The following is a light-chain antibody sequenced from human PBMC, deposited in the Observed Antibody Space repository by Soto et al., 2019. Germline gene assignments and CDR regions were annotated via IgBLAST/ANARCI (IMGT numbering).Light chain of an antibody. CDR2: DND. Sequence: QSVLTQPPSVSAAPGQKVTISCSGTSSNIGRNYVAWYQQLPGTAPKLLIYDNDKRPSGIPDRFSGYKSGTSATLGITGLHTGDEVDYYCGTWDSSLSDAVVFGEGTKLTVL. V-gene: IGLV1-51*01. CDR1: SSNIGRNY. J-gene: IGLJ2*01. CDR3: GTWDSSLSDAVV.